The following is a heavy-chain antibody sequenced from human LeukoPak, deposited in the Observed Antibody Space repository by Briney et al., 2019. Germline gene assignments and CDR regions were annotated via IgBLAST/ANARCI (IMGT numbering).Heavy chain of an antibody. CDR3: ASKGEDDSNY. CDR2: INYSGST. Sequence: SETLSLTCTVSGGSISSSNYYWGWIRQPPGKGLEWIGSINYSGSTYYNPSLKSRVTISVDTSKNQFSLKLSSVTAADTAVYYCASKGEDDSNYWGQGTLVTVSS. J-gene: IGHJ4*02. V-gene: IGHV4-39*01. D-gene: IGHD3-3*01. CDR1: GGSISSSNYY.